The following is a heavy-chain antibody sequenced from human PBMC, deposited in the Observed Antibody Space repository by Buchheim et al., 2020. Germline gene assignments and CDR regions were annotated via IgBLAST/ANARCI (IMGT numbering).Heavy chain of an antibody. J-gene: IGHJ4*02. V-gene: IGHV3-33*01. CDR3: GGSSDY. CDR2: IWHDGTNR. CDR1: GFNFSNYA. D-gene: IGHD6-19*01. Sequence: QVQLVESGGGVVQPGRSLRLSCAASGFNFSNYAMHWVRQAPGKGLEWVAVIWHDGTNRYYADSVKGRFTISRDNSKSSLYLQMNSLRAEDTAVYYCGGSSDYWGQGTL.